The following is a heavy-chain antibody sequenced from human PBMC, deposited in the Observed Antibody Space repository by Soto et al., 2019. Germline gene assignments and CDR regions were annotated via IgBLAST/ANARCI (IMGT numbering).Heavy chain of an antibody. Sequence: LSLTCTVSAGSISNFYWSWIRQPPGKGLEGIGYLSSRGNTNYNPPLKSRVSISVDTSKNQFSLNLTSVTAADTAVYYCARAPMVLTRSYFDSWGQLTPVTVAS. D-gene: IGHD3-22*01. CDR1: AGSISNFY. V-gene: IGHV4-59*01. J-gene: IGHJ4*02. CDR3: ARAPMVLTRSYFDS. CDR2: LSSRGNT.